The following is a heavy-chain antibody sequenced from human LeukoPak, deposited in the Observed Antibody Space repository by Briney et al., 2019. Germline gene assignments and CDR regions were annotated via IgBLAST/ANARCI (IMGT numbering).Heavy chain of an antibody. CDR3: ARDMGSGSYTYGMDV. J-gene: IGHJ6*02. CDR1: GFTVSSNY. Sequence: GGSLRLSCAASGFTVSSNYMSWVRQAPGKGPEWVSVIYSGGSTYYADSVKGRFTISRDNSKNTLYLQMNSLRAEDTAVYYCARDMGSGSYTYGMDVWGQGTTVTVSS. D-gene: IGHD3-10*01. V-gene: IGHV3-66*02. CDR2: IYSGGST.